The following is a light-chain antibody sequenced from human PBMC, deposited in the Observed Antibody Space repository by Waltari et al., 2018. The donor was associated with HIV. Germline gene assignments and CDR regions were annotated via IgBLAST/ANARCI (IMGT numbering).Light chain of an antibody. Sequence: QSVLTQPPSVSGAPGQRVTIPCTGSSPNIGAGYDVHWYQQLPGTAPRVLIYVKSNRPSEVPDRFSGSKSGTSASLAITGLHAEDEADYYCQSYDTRLSGSGVFGGGTKLTVL. CDR3: QSYDTRLSGSGV. CDR1: SPNIGAGYD. V-gene: IGLV1-40*01. CDR2: VKS. J-gene: IGLJ2*01.